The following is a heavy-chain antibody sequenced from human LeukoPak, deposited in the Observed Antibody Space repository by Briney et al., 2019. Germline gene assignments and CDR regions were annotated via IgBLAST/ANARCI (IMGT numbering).Heavy chain of an antibody. V-gene: IGHV4-61*01. CDR2: KYYSGST. J-gene: IGHJ4*02. Sequence: SETLSLTCDVSGVSINTCCYYWIWIRQPPGKGLEWIGYKYYSGSTRYNSSLRSRLTISLDTSKNQFSLRLTSVTAADTAVYYCARGRSYGFDFDSWGPGTLVIVSS. CDR1: GVSINTCCYY. D-gene: IGHD5-18*01. CDR3: ARGRSYGFDFDS.